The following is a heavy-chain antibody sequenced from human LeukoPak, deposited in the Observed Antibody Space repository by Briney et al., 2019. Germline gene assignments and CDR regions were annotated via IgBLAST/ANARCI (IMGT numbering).Heavy chain of an antibody. J-gene: IGHJ4*02. CDR1: GGTFSSYA. CDR2: ISAYNGNT. CDR3: ARGFFSGYGSGSYYNVNYFDY. V-gene: IGHV1-18*01. Sequence: ASVKVSCKASGGTFSSYAISWVRQAPGQGLEWMGWISAYNGNTNYAQKLQGRVTMTTDTSTSTAYMELRSLRSDDTAVYYCARGFFSGYGSGSYYNVNYFDYWGQGTLVTVSS. D-gene: IGHD3-10*01.